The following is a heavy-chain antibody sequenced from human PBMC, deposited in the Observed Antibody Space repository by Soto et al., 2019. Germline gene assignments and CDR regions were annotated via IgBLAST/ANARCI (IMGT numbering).Heavy chain of an antibody. D-gene: IGHD1-7*01. V-gene: IGHV4-4*02. CDR2: IYRTGST. CDR3: ASRDPGTSVDY. Sequence: SETLSLTCAVSGGSSTSNNWWTWVPQPPGQGLEWIGEIYRTGSTNYNPSLKSRVTISLDKSENQFSLKVTSLTAADTAVYYCASRDPGTSVDYWGQGTLVTVSS. J-gene: IGHJ4*02. CDR1: GGSSTSNNW.